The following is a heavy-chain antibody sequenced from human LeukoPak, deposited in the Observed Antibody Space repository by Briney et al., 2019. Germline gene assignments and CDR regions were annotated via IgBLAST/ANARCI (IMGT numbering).Heavy chain of an antibody. CDR3: AKQSGTYRYFDY. CDR1: GFTFSNAW. J-gene: IGHJ4*02. Sequence: GGSLRLSCAASGFTFSNAWTSWVRQAPGKGLEWVGRIKSKTDGGTTDYAAPVKGRFTISRDDSKNTLYLQMNSLRAEDTAVYYCAKQSGTYRYFDYWGQGTLVTVSS. D-gene: IGHD3-10*01. V-gene: IGHV3-15*01. CDR2: IKSKTDGGTT.